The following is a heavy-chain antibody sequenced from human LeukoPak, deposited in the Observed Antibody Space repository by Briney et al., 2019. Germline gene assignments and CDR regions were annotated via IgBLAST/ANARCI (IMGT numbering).Heavy chain of an antibody. J-gene: IGHJ4*02. CDR2: IRNKGNGYTT. CDR1: GFTFSSYA. Sequence: PGGSLRLSCAASGFTFSSYAMHWVRQAPGKGLEWVGRIRNKGNGYTTEYAASVKGRFTISRDDSKNSLYLQMNGLKTEDTAVYYCARGSIVGAYFDYWGQGTLVTVSS. D-gene: IGHD1-26*01. CDR3: ARGSIVGAYFDY. V-gene: IGHV3-72*01.